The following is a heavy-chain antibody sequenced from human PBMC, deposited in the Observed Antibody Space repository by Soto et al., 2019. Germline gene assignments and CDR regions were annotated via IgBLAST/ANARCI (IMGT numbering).Heavy chain of an antibody. CDR1: GGSLNNYY. CDR2: VTYSGTA. CDR3: AILKVDESGSAYHNDY. D-gene: IGHD3-16*01. V-gene: IGHV4-59*08. J-gene: IGHJ4*02. Sequence: QLQLQESGPGLVKPSETLSLTCTVSGGSLNNYYWTWIRHSPGKGLEWIGYVTYSGTADYSPSFQSRFPISRDISKNQFSLKVTSLTAADTAIYYCAILKVDESGSAYHNDYWGQGAVVTVSS.